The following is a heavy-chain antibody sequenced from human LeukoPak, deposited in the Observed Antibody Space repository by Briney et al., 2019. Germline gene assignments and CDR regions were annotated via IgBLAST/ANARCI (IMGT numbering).Heavy chain of an antibody. CDR3: ARETSQKGAHYMDV. J-gene: IGHJ6*03. CDR2: IYYSGST. CDR1: GGSISSYY. D-gene: IGHD3-16*01. V-gene: IGHV4-59*01. Sequence: SETLSLTCTVSGGSISSYYWSWIRQPPGKGLEWIGYIYYSGSTNYNPSLKSRVTISVDTSKNQFSLKLSSVTAADTAVYYCARETSQKGAHYMDVWGKGTTVAISS.